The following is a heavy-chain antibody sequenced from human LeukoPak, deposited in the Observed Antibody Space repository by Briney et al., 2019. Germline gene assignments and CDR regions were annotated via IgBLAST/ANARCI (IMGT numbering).Heavy chain of an antibody. CDR2: LSGSGITT. J-gene: IGHJ4*01. CDR1: GFTFSNSA. Sequence: GGSLRLACAASGFTFSNSAMSWVRQAPGKGLESFSTLSGSGITTYYADSVKGRFTISRDNSKNTLYLQMNSLRAEDTAVYYCAKGIYSSGWSYFDYWGHGTLVTVPS. CDR3: AKGIYSSGWSYFDY. V-gene: IGHV3-23*01. D-gene: IGHD6-19*01.